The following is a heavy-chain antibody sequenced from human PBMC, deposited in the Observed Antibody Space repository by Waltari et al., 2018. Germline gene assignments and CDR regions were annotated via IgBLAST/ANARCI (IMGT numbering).Heavy chain of an antibody. V-gene: IGHV7-4-1*02. CDR2: INTDTGNP. J-gene: IGHJ2*01. D-gene: IGHD6-6*01. CDR3: ARKIGDTSSAWYFDL. Sequence: QVQLVQSGSELKEPGASVTISCQASGYPFTNYPINWVRQSPGQGLEWMGWINTDTGNPTYAQGFTGRFVFSLDTSVSTAYLQISSLKAEDTAVYYCARKIGDTSSAWYFDLWGRGSLVTVSS. CDR1: GYPFTNYP.